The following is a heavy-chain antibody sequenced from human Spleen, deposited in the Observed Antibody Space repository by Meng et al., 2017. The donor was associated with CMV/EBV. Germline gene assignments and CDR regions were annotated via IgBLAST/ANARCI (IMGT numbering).Heavy chain of an antibody. CDR3: ARGGVVVVVAAMNY. V-gene: IGHV3-21*01. J-gene: IGHJ4*02. CDR1: GFTFSSYS. Sequence: EVQLVESGGGLVKPGGSLRLSCAASGFTFSSYSMNWVRQAPGKGLEWVSSISSSSSYIYYADSVKGRFTISRDNAKNSLYLQMNSLRAEDTAVYYCARGGVVVVVAAMNYWGQGTLVTVPS. D-gene: IGHD2-15*01. CDR2: ISSSSSYI.